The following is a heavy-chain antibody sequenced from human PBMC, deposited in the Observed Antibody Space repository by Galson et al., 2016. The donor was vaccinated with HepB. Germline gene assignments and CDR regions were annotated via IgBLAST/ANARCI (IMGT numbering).Heavy chain of an antibody. Sequence: AWARQAPGKGLEWIGTISYTGGTSYNPSLKSRVAISVDTTKNHFSLELTSVTAADTAVYFCVRDSQINWFYLWGQGTRVTVSS. J-gene: IGHJ5*02. CDR3: VRDSQINWFYL. CDR2: ISYTGGT. V-gene: IGHV4-39*02.